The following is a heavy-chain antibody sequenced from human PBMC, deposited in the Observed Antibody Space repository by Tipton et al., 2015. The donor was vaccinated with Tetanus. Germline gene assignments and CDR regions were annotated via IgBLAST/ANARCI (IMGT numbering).Heavy chain of an antibody. CDR2: ISYDGSTG. V-gene: IGHV3-30*18. J-gene: IGHJ5*01. CDR1: GFTFSIYG. D-gene: IGHD2-2*01. CDR3: AKGLRYLSSWHDS. Sequence: SLRLSCAASGFTFSIYGMYWVRQAPGKGLEWVTFISYDGSTGYYAKSVKGRFTISRDNSKHKLYLQMNRLGAGDTAVYYCAKGLRYLSSWHDSWGQGALVTASS.